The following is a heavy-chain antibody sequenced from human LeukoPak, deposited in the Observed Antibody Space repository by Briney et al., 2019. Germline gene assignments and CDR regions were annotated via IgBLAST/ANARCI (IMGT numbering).Heavy chain of an antibody. CDR2: INPNSGVT. CDR3: ARDGELLWLGESSYYFDY. Sequence: GASVKVSCKASGYTFTGYYMHWVRQAPEQGLEWMGWINPNSGVTNYEQKFQARVTMTRDTSISTAYMELSRLTSDDTAVYYCARDGELLWLGESSYYFDYWGQGTLVTVSS. J-gene: IGHJ4*02. D-gene: IGHD3-10*01. V-gene: IGHV1-2*02. CDR1: GYTFTGYY.